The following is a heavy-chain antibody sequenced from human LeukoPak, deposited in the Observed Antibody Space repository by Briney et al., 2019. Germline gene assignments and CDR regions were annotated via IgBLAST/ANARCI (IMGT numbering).Heavy chain of an antibody. Sequence: GRSLRLSCAASGFTFSSYAMHWVRQAPGKGLEWVAVISYDGSNKYYADSVKGRFTISRDNSKNTLYLRMNSLRAEDTAVYYCAKDPGPILTGIDYWGQGTLVTVSS. CDR1: GFTFSSYA. J-gene: IGHJ4*02. CDR2: ISYDGSNK. D-gene: IGHD1-14*01. V-gene: IGHV3-30-3*01. CDR3: AKDPGPILTGIDY.